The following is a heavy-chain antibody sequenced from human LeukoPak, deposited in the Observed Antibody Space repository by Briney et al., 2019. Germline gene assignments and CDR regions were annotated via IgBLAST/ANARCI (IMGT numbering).Heavy chain of an antibody. V-gene: IGHV3-48*02. CDR2: ISSSSSNTI. CDR1: GFTFSYYS. D-gene: IGHD6-13*01. Sequence: GGSLRLSCAASGFTFSYYSMNWARQAPGKGLEWGSYISSSSSNTIYYAGSVKGRFTISRDNAKNSLYLQMNSLRDEDTAMYYCARDSASAGDYNYFYATDVWGQGTTVTVSS. J-gene: IGHJ6*02. CDR3: ARDSASAGDYNYFYATDV.